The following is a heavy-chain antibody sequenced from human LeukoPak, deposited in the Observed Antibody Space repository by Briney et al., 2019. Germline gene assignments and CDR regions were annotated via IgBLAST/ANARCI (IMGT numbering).Heavy chain of an antibody. Sequence: PGGSLRLSCAPSGFTFTIYGMHWVRQAPGKGLDWVAFIHYDGSLTYYADSVKGRFTISRDNSKNTLYLQMNSLTAEDTAVYYCAKDAGSGWPYYYYFYMDVWGKGTTVTISS. J-gene: IGHJ6*03. CDR1: GFTFTIYG. D-gene: IGHD6-19*01. CDR2: IHYDGSLT. V-gene: IGHV3-30*02. CDR3: AKDAGSGWPYYYYFYMDV.